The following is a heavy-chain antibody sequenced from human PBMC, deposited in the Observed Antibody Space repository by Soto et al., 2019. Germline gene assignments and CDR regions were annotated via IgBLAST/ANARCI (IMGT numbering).Heavy chain of an antibody. J-gene: IGHJ6*02. CDR3: ARDGGGFGGYGMDV. CDR2: IYYSGST. CDR1: GGSISSGDYY. D-gene: IGHD3-10*01. Sequence: SETLSLTCTVSGGSISSGDYYWSWIRQPPGKGLEWIGYIYYSGSTYYNPSLKSRVTISVDTSKNQFSLKLSSVTAADTAVYYCARDGGGFGGYGMDVWGQGTTVTVSS. V-gene: IGHV4-30-4*01.